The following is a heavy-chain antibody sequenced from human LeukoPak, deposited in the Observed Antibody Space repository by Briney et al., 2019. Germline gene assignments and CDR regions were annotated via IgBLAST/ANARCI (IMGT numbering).Heavy chain of an antibody. D-gene: IGHD1-1*01. Sequence: SETLSLTCAVYGGSFTGYYWTLIRQPPGKGLEWIGEIYHSGSTYYNPSLKSRVTISVDRSKNQFSLKLSSVTAADTAVYYCARGRLGVPPRTPRQYFDYWGQGTLVTVSS. CDR1: GGSFTGYY. CDR2: IYHSGST. CDR3: ARGRLGVPPRTPRQYFDY. J-gene: IGHJ4*02. V-gene: IGHV4-34*01.